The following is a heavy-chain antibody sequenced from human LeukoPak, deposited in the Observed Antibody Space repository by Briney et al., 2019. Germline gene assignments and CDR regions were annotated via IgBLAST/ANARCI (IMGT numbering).Heavy chain of an antibody. J-gene: IGHJ4*02. CDR1: GGSISSGGYY. Sequence: SETLSLTCTVSGGSISSGGYYWSWIRQHPGKGLEWIGYIYYSGSTYYNPSLKSRVTISVDTSKNQFSLKLSSVTAADTAVYYCARLKTAAAAFDYWGRGTLVTVSS. CDR3: ARLKTAAAAFDY. CDR2: IYYSGST. V-gene: IGHV4-31*03. D-gene: IGHD6-13*01.